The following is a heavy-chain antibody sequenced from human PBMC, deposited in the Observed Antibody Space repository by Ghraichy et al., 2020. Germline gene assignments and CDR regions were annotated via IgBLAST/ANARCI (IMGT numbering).Heavy chain of an antibody. Sequence: SQTLSLTCTVSGGSISSYYWSWIRQPPGKGLEWIGYIYYSGSTNYNPSLKSRVTISVDTSKNQFSLKLSSVTAADTAVYYCARQDYGDYRADYWGQGTLVTVSS. CDR1: GGSISSYY. D-gene: IGHD4-17*01. CDR3: ARQDYGDYRADY. V-gene: IGHV4-59*08. J-gene: IGHJ4*02. CDR2: IYYSGST.